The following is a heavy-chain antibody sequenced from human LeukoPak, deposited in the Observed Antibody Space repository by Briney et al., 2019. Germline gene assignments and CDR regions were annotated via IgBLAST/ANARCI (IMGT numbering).Heavy chain of an antibody. J-gene: IGHJ4*02. CDR3: AKAFEPPRELLV. Sequence: HSGGSLRLSCAASGFTFSSYAMSWVRQAPGKGLEWVSAISGSGGSTYYADSVKGRFTISRDNSKNTLYLRMNSLRAEDTAVYYCAKAFEPPRELLVWGQGTLVTASS. V-gene: IGHV3-23*01. CDR2: ISGSGGST. CDR1: GFTFSSYA. D-gene: IGHD1-26*01.